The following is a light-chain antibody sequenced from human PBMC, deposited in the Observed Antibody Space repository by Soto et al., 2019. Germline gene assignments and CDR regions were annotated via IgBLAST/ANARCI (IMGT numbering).Light chain of an antibody. CDR1: RDIRNS. J-gene: IGKJ3*01. Sequence: DIQMTQSPSSVSASVGDRLTITCRASRDIRNSLAWYQQTPGKAPKLLLRGASSLHRGVPSRFSGGGAGTEFTLTISSLQPEDFATYYCQQTSALPRTFGQGTNVDVK. CDR2: GAS. CDR3: QQTSALPRT. V-gene: IGKV1-12*01.